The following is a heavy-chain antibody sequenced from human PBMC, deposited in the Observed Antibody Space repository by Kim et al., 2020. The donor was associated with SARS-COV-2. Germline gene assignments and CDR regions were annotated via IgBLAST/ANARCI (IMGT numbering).Heavy chain of an antibody. D-gene: IGHD1-26*01. CDR1: GGTFSSYA. J-gene: IGHJ6*02. CDR3: ARCRGGVGATNHNPYYYYGMDV. Sequence: SVKVSCKASGGTFSSYAISWVRQAPGQGLEWMGGIIPIFGTANYAQKFQGRVTITADESTSTAYMELSSLRSEDTAVYYCARCRGGVGATNHNPYYYYGMDVWGQGTTVTVSS. CDR2: IIPIFGTA. V-gene: IGHV1-69*13.